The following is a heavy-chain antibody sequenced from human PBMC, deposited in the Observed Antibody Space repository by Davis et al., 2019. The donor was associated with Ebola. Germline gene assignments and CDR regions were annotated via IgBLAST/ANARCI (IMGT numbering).Heavy chain of an antibody. CDR1: GFTFSSYA. J-gene: IGHJ3*02. V-gene: IGHV3-30-3*01. Sequence: GESLKISCAASGFTFSSYAMHWVRQAPGKGLEWVAVISYDGSNKYYADSVKGRFTISRDNSKNTLYLQMNSLRAEDTAVYYCARPRITMIVADAFDIWGQGTMVTVSS. D-gene: IGHD3-22*01. CDR2: ISYDGSNK. CDR3: ARPRITMIVADAFDI.